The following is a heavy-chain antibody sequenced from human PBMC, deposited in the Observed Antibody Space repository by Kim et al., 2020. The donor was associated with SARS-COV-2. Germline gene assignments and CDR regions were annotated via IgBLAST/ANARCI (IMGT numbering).Heavy chain of an antibody. V-gene: IGHV3-53*01. J-gene: IGHJ2*01. D-gene: IGHD3-9*01. CDR1: GFTVSSNY. CDR3: ASNYDILTGYRSWYFDL. Sequence: GGSLRLSCAASGFTVSSNYMSWVRQAPGKGLEWVSVIYSGGSTYYADSVKGRFTISRDNSKNTLYLQMNSLRAEDTAVYYCASNYDILTGYRSWYFDLWGRGTLVTVSS. CDR2: IYSGGST.